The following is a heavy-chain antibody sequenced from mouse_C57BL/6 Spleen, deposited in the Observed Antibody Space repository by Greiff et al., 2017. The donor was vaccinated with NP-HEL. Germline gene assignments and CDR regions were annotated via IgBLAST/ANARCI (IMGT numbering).Heavy chain of an antibody. Sequence: EVMLVESGGGLVKPGGSLKLSCAASGFTFSSYAMSWVRQTPEKRLEWVATISDGGSYTYYPDNVKGRFTISRDNAKNNLYLQMSHLKSEDTAMYYCARDLVTTVVAERFAYWGQGTLVTVSA. J-gene: IGHJ3*01. CDR3: ARDLVTTVVAERFAY. CDR1: GFTFSSYA. V-gene: IGHV5-4*01. D-gene: IGHD1-1*01. CDR2: ISDGGSYT.